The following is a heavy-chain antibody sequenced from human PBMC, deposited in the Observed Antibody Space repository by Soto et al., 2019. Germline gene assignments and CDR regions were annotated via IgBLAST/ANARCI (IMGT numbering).Heavy chain of an antibody. CDR3: PRTGSYFQS. V-gene: IGHV3-15*07. Sequence: EVQLVESGGGWVKPGGSLRLSCAASGFTFINAWMNWVRHAPGKGLAWVGRIKSKTDGGTTEYAAPVKGRFTISRDDSKNTLYLQMHSLKTEDTAVYYCPRTGSYFQSWGQGTLVTVSS. CDR1: GFTFINAW. CDR2: IKSKTDGGTT. J-gene: IGHJ1*01. D-gene: IGHD3-10*01.